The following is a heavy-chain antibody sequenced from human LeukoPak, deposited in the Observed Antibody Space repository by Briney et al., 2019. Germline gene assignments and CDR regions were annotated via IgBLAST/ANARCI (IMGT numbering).Heavy chain of an antibody. D-gene: IGHD4-17*01. CDR3: ARDLIYGPFDY. Sequence: GGSLRLSCAASGFTFSSYWMHWVRQAPGKGLVWVSRINGDGSSTDYADSVKGRFTISRDNAKNTMYLQMSTLRAEDTAVYYCARDLIYGPFDYWGQGTLVTVSS. J-gene: IGHJ4*02. CDR1: GFTFSSYW. CDR2: INGDGSST. V-gene: IGHV3-74*01.